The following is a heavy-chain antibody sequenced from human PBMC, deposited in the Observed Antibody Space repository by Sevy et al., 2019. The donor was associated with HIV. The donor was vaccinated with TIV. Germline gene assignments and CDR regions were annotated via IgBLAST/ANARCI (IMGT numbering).Heavy chain of an antibody. V-gene: IGHV3-48*02. D-gene: IGHD5-12*01. J-gene: IGHJ6*02. CDR3: AREMWLRLTHYGMDV. Sequence: GGYLRLSCAASGFTFSSYSMNWVRQAPGKGLEWVSYISSSSSTIYYADSVKGRFTISRDNAKNSRYLQMNSLRDEDTAVYYCAREMWLRLTHYGMDVWGQGTTVTVSS. CDR1: GFTFSSYS. CDR2: ISSSSSTI.